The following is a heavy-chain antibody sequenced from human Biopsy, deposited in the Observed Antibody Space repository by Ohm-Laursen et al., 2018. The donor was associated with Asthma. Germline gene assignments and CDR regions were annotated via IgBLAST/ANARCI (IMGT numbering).Heavy chain of an antibody. CDR2: MSFDGRQT. D-gene: IGHD3-3*01. V-gene: IGHV3-30*18. J-gene: IGHJ4*02. CDR3: AKRRGYSDLTDFDH. Sequence: SLRLSCAASGFSFNSYGMHWVRQAPGKGLEWVAVMSFDGRQTYYADSAKGRFTISRDNAKSTLYLQMNRLRTDDTAVYYCAKRRGYSDLTDFDHWGQGTLVTVSS. CDR1: GFSFNSYG.